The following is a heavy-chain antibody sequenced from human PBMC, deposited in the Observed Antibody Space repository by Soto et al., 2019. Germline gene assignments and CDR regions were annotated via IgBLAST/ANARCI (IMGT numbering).Heavy chain of an antibody. V-gene: IGHV1-69*06. Sequence: SVKVSCKASGGTFSSYAISWVRQAPGQGLEWMGGIIPIFGTANYAQKFQGRVTITADKSTSTAYTELSSLRSEDTAVYYCARVEDYYDSSGYLTGYFDYWGQGTLVTVSS. CDR1: GGTFSSYA. J-gene: IGHJ4*02. CDR2: IIPIFGTA. CDR3: ARVEDYYDSSGYLTGYFDY. D-gene: IGHD3-22*01.